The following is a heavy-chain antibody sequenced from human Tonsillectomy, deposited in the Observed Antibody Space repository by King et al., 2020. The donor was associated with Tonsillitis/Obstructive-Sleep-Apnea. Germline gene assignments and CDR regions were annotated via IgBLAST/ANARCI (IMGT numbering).Heavy chain of an antibody. Sequence: QLVESGGGLVQPGGSLRLSCAASGFTFSSYAMNWVRQAPGKGLEWVSGISDGGGGTYYADSVKGRFTIYRDNSKNTLYLQLNSLRAEDTAMYYCGTTVCDFWSANDIDYWGQGTLVTVSS. V-gene: IGHV3-23*04. CDR3: GTTVCDFWSANDIDY. CDR2: ISDGGGGT. CDR1: GFTFSSYA. J-gene: IGHJ4*02. D-gene: IGHD3-3*01.